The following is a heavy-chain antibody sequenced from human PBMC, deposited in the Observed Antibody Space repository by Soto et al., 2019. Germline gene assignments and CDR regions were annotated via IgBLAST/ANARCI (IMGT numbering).Heavy chain of an antibody. CDR2: MNPNSGNT. V-gene: IGHV1-8*01. J-gene: IGHJ6*03. D-gene: IGHD2-15*01. Sequence: ASVKVSCKAPGYTFTSYDINWVRQATGQGLEWMGWMNPNSGNTGYAQKFQGRVTMTRNTSISTAYMELSSLRSEDTAVYYCASSPALYCSGGSCYPYYYYMDVWGKGTTVTVSS. CDR1: GYTFTSYD. CDR3: ASSPALYCSGGSCYPYYYYMDV.